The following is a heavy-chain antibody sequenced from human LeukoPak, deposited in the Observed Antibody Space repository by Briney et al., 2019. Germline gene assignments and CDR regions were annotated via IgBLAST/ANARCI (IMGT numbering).Heavy chain of an antibody. D-gene: IGHD2-2*01. CDR1: GFTFSTYA. J-gene: IGHJ5*02. CDR2: ICGSGGST. CDR3: ARYCSSTSCYGGRWFDP. Sequence: PGGSLRLSCAASGFTFSTYAMSWVRQAPRKGLEWVSGICGSGGSTNYADSVKGRFTISRDNSKNTLYLQMNSLRVEDTAVYYCARYCSSTSCYGGRWFDPWGQGTRVTVSS. V-gene: IGHV3-23*01.